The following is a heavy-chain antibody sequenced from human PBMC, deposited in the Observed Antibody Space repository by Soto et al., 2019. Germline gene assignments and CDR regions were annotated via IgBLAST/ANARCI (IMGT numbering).Heavy chain of an antibody. Sequence: GGSLRLSCAASGFTFSSYGMHWVRQAPGKGLEWVAVISYDGSNKYYADSVKGRFTISRDNSKNTLYLQMNSLRAEDTAVYYCAKEGPLDSYAPVYFDYWGQGTLVTVSS. V-gene: IGHV3-30*18. D-gene: IGHD5-18*01. CDR1: GFTFSSYG. J-gene: IGHJ4*02. CDR2: ISYDGSNK. CDR3: AKEGPLDSYAPVYFDY.